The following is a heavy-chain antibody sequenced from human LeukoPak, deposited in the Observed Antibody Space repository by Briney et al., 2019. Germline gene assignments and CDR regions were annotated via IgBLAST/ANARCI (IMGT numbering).Heavy chain of an antibody. J-gene: IGHJ4*02. CDR1: GYTFTSYW. Sequence: GESLEISCKGSGYTFTSYWIGWVRQMPGKGLEWMGIIYPGDSDTGYSPSFQGQVTISADKSISTAYLQWSSLKASDTAMYYCAKSLSGYYSYYFDYWGQGTLVTVSS. D-gene: IGHD3-22*01. CDR3: AKSLSGYYSYYFDY. CDR2: IYPGDSDT. V-gene: IGHV5-51*01.